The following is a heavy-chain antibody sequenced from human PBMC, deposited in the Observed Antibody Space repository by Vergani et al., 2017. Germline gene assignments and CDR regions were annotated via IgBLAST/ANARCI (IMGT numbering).Heavy chain of an antibody. Sequence: EVQLVQSGAEVKKPGESLKISCKGSGYSFTSYWIGWVRQMPGKGLEWMGIINPGDSDTRYSPSFQGQVTISADKSFTTAYLQWSSLKASDTAMYYCARQGPLVGAPGGVDYWGQGTLVTVSS. D-gene: IGHD1-26*01. CDR3: ARQGPLVGAPGGVDY. J-gene: IGHJ4*02. CDR1: GYSFTSYW. CDR2: INPGDSDT. V-gene: IGHV5-51*01.